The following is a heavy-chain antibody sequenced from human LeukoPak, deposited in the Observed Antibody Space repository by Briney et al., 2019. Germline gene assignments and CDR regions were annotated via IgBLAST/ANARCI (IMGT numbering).Heavy chain of an antibody. D-gene: IGHD3-10*01. Sequence: GGSLRLSCAASGFTFSSYAMSWVRQAPGKGLEWVSAISGSGGSTYYADSVKGRFTISRDNSKNTLYLQMNALRAEDTAVYYCAKDSYGTGYGTDVWGQGTTVTVSS. CDR3: AKDSYGTGYGTDV. V-gene: IGHV3-23*01. J-gene: IGHJ6*02. CDR2: ISGSGGST. CDR1: GFTFSSYA.